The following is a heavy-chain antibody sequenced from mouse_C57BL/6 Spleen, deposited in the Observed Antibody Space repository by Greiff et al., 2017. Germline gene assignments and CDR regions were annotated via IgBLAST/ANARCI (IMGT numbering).Heavy chain of an antibody. CDR3: AIATMVTTRAMGY. CDR1: GYAFTNYL. CDR2: INPGSGGT. J-gene: IGHJ4*01. D-gene: IGHD2-2*01. Sequence: VQLQQSGAELVRPGTSVKVSCKASGYAFTNYLIAWVKQRPGQGLEWIGVINPGSGGTNYNEKFKGKATLTADKSSSTAYMQLSSLTSEDSAVYFCAIATMVTTRAMGYWGQGTSVTVSS. V-gene: IGHV1-54*01.